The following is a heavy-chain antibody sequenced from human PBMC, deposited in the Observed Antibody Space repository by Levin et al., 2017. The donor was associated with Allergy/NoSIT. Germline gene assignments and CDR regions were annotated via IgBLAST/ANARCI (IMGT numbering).Heavy chain of an antibody. CDR1: AYTFTTFG. D-gene: IGHD2-15*01. CDR3: AKASSGGYCSGGRCFSAFDL. Sequence: ASVKVSCKASAYTFTTFGVNWVRQASGQGLEWMGWINTNNGDTNYAQKFQGRVTMTTDTSATTFYMELQTLTSDDAAVYYCAKASSGGYCSGGRCFSAFDLWGQGTMVTVSS. CDR2: INTNNGDT. J-gene: IGHJ3*01. V-gene: IGHV1-18*01.